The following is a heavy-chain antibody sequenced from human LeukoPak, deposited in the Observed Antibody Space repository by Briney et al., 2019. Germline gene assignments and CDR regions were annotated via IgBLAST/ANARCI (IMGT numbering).Heavy chain of an antibody. CDR1: GGTFSSYA. J-gene: IGHJ3*02. D-gene: IGHD2-2*01. Sequence: SVKVSCKASGGTFSSYAISWVRQAPGQGLEWMGGIIPIFGTAKYAQKFQCGATINADESTSTAYMEYSSLRSEDTAECYGARSGVVPAAMGSLGAFDIWGQGTMVTVSS. V-gene: IGHV1-69*13. CDR3: ARSGVVPAAMGSLGAFDI. CDR2: IIPIFGTA.